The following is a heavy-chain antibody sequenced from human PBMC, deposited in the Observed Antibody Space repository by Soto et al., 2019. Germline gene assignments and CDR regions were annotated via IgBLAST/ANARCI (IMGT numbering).Heavy chain of an antibody. CDR3: AKLGHVDTAMVLPYYGMDV. V-gene: IGHV3-23*01. D-gene: IGHD5-18*01. J-gene: IGHJ6*02. CDR1: GFTFSSYA. CDR2: ISGSGGST. Sequence: GGSLRLSCAASGFTFSSYAMSWVRQAPGKGLEWVSAISGSGGSTYYADSVKSRFTISRDNSKNTLYLQMNSLRAEDTAVYYCAKLGHVDTAMVLPYYGMDVWGQGTTVTVSS.